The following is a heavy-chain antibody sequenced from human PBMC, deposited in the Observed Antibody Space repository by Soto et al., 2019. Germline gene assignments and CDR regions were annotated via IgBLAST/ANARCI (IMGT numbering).Heavy chain of an antibody. Sequence: PSETLSLTCTVSGGSISSYYWRWIRQPSGKRLEWIGYISYSGSTFYNPSLKSRVTIPVDTSKNQFSLKLSSVTAADTAVYYCARDAPSSSYFDYWGQGTLVTVSS. V-gene: IGHV4-59*01. J-gene: IGHJ4*02. D-gene: IGHD2-2*01. CDR3: ARDAPSSSYFDY. CDR1: GGSISSYY. CDR2: ISYSGST.